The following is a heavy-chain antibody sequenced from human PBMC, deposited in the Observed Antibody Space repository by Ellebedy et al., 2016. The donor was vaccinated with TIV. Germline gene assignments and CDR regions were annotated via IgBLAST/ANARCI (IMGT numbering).Heavy chain of an antibody. V-gene: IGHV3-30-3*01. CDR3: ARGAGTTAAGMDFFYDY. CDR2: ISNDGSKE. CDR1: GFTFSSYT. D-gene: IGHD6-13*01. J-gene: IGHJ4*02. Sequence: GGSLRLSCAASGFTFSSYTVHWVRQAPGKGLEWVAVISNDGSKEYYADSVKGRFTISRDNSKNTLYLQMNSLRADDTAVYYCARGAGTTAAGMDFFYDYWGQGTLVTVSS.